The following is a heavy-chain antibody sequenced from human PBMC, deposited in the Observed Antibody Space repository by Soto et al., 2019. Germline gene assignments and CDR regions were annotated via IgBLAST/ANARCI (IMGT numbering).Heavy chain of an antibody. CDR3: ARDPYYYGSGNNWFDP. D-gene: IGHD3-10*01. Sequence: QVQLVQSGAEVKKPGSSVKVSCKASGGTFSSYAISWVRQAPGQGLEWMGGIIPIFGTANYAQKFQGRVTITADESTSTAYTELSSLRSEDTAVYYCARDPYYYGSGNNWFDPWGQGTLVTVSS. V-gene: IGHV1-69*12. J-gene: IGHJ5*02. CDR1: GGTFSSYA. CDR2: IIPIFGTA.